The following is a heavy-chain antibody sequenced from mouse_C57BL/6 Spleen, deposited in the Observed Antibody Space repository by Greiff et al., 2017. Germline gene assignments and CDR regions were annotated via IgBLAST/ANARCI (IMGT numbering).Heavy chain of an antibody. CDR2: INPNNGGT. Sequence: EVQLVESGPELVKPGASVKIPCKASGYTFTDYNMDWVKQSHGKSLEWIGDINPNNGGTIYNQKFKGKATLTVDKSSSTAYMELRSLTSEDTAVYYCARRGSYPFAYWGQGTLVTVSA. CDR1: GYTFTDYN. V-gene: IGHV1-18*01. J-gene: IGHJ3*01. CDR3: ARRGSYPFAY. D-gene: IGHD2-12*01.